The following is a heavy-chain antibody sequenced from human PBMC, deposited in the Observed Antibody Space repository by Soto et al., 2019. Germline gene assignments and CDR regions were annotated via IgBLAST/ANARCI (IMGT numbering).Heavy chain of an antibody. V-gene: IGHV4-4*02. D-gene: IGHD1-1*01. Sequence: QVQLRESGPGLVKPSGTLSLTCAVSGGSISSNHWWNWVRQSPGKGLERIGEIFHSGSTNDNLSLERRITVSVDKTKNNSSLRLNSVTAADRATYICVIFPGGDNFDNYGMVVWGQGTTVTVSS. CDR3: VIFPGGDNFDNYGMVV. CDR2: IFHSGST. CDR1: GGSISSNHW. J-gene: IGHJ6*02.